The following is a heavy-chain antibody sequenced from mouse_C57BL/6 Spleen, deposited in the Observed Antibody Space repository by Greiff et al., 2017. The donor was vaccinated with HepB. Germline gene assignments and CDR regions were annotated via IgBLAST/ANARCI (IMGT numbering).Heavy chain of an antibody. CDR1: GYTFTDYY. CDR3: AIGSSYDY. Sequence: EVQLQQSGPELVKPGASVKISCKASGYTFTDYYMNWVKQSHGKSLEWIGDINPNNGGTSYNQKFKGKATLTVDTSSSPAYMELRSLTSEDSAVYYCAIGSSYDYWGQGTTLTVSS. V-gene: IGHV1-26*01. J-gene: IGHJ2*01. D-gene: IGHD1-1*01. CDR2: INPNNGGT.